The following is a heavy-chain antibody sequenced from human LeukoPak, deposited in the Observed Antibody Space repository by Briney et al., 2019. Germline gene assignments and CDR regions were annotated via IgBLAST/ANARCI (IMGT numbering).Heavy chain of an antibody. D-gene: IGHD4-17*01. Sequence: PGVSLRLSCAASGFTVSSNYMSWVRQAPGKGLEWVSVIYSGGSTYYADSVKGRFTISRDNSKNTLYLQMNSLRAEDTAVYYCASTFYGDSPPYWGQGTLVTVS. CDR1: GFTVSSNY. CDR2: IYSGGST. CDR3: ASTFYGDSPPY. V-gene: IGHV3-66*01. J-gene: IGHJ4*02.